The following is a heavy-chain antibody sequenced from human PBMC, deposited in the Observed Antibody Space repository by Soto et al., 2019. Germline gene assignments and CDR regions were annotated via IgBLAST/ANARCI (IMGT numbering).Heavy chain of an antibody. CDR1: GGSFSGYY. Sequence: SETLSLTCAVYGGSFSGYYWSWIRQPPGKGLEWIGEINHSGSTNYNPSLKSRVTISVDTSKNQFSLKLSSVTAADTAVYYCASNPGNLVVPAARGGWFNPWGQGTLVTVSS. D-gene: IGHD2-2*01. J-gene: IGHJ5*02. V-gene: IGHV4-34*01. CDR3: ASNPGNLVVPAARGGWFNP. CDR2: INHSGST.